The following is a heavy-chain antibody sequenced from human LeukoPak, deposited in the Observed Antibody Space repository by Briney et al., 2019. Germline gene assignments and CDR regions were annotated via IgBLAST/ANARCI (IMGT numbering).Heavy chain of an antibody. CDR3: AKGQGGRSSGWYYNWFDP. Sequence: GGSLRLSCGASGFTFSTYEMNWVRQAPGKGLEWLSYISSGSTKTSYADSVKGRFTISRDNAKNSVYLQMNSLRVEDTAVYYCAKGQGGRSSGWYYNWFDPWGQGTLVTVSS. J-gene: IGHJ5*02. CDR2: ISSGSTKT. D-gene: IGHD6-19*01. V-gene: IGHV3-48*03. CDR1: GFTFSTYE.